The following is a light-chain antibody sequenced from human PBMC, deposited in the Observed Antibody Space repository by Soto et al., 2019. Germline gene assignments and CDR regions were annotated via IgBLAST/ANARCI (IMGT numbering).Light chain of an antibody. V-gene: IGKV1-16*02. CDR1: QGIRNY. CDR2: ATF. Sequence: DIQMTQSPSSLSASVGDRVTITCRASQGIRNYLAWFQQRPGKAPNRLIYATFKLQSGVPSKFSGSGSGTDFHLTISSLQPEDFAAYYCQQYDICPRTFGQGTKVEIK. CDR3: QQYDICPRT. J-gene: IGKJ1*01.